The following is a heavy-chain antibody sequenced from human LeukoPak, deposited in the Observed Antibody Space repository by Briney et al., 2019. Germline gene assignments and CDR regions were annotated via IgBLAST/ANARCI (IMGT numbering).Heavy chain of an antibody. CDR1: GFTFTSYW. D-gene: IGHD2-21*02. J-gene: IGHJ4*02. Sequence: GGSLRLSCAASGFTFTSYWMTWVRQAPGKGLEWVANTKHDGSERYYVDSVKGRFTISRDNVKNSLFLQMDSLRAEDTAVYYCARGGLYGDYYFDYWGQGTLVTVTS. V-gene: IGHV3-7*04. CDR2: TKHDGSER. CDR3: ARGGLYGDYYFDY.